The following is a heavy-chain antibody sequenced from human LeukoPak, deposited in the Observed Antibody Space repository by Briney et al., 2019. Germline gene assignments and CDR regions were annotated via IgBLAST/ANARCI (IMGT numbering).Heavy chain of an antibody. CDR2: ITRSNYI. V-gene: IGHV3-21*01. Sequence: PGGSLRLSCAASGFTFSSYSMNWVRQAPGKGLEWVSSITRSNYIYYADSVKGRFTISRDNAKNSLYLQMNSLRAEDTAVYYCARDRTASDYWGQGTLVTVSS. CDR1: GFTFSSYS. J-gene: IGHJ4*02. CDR3: ARDRTASDY. D-gene: IGHD4-17*01.